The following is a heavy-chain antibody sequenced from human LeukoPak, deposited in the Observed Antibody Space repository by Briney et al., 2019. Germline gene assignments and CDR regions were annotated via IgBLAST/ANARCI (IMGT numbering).Heavy chain of an antibody. V-gene: IGHV1-18*01. Sequence: ASVKASCKASGYTFTSYGFSWVRQVPGEGLEWMGWISGYNGNTKYAQKVQGRVTMTTDTSTNTAYMELRSLRSDDTAVYYCARNYGDYASVDYWGQGTLVTVSS. J-gene: IGHJ4*02. CDR2: ISGYNGNT. CDR1: GYTFTSYG. CDR3: ARNYGDYASVDY. D-gene: IGHD4-17*01.